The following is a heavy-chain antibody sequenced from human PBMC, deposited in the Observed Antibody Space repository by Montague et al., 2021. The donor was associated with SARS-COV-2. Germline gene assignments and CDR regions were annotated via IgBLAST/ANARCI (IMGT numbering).Heavy chain of an antibody. CDR2: ISYDGSNK. D-gene: IGHD2/OR15-2a*01. CDR3: ARTLLDYYGMDV. V-gene: IGHV3-30-3*01. Sequence: SLRLSCPASGFTFSSYAMHWVRQAPGKGLEWVAVISYDGSNKYYADSVKGRFTISRVNSKNTLYLQMNSLRAEDTAVYYCARTLLDYYGMDVWGQGTTVTVS. CDR1: GFTFSSYA. J-gene: IGHJ6*02.